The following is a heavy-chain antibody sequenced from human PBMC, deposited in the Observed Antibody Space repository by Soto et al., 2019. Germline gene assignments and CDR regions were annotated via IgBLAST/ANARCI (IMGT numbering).Heavy chain of an antibody. CDR1: AYTFSNYG. D-gene: IGHD3-9*01. Sequence: QVQLVQYGGEVKKPGASVKVSCKASAYTFSNYGINWVRKAPGQGLERMGWINANTDNTKHIEKLQGRGTMTTDTSMTTAYMELRSRPSDDSAVYYCARDSMTGYLQVDSWGQGNVVTFSS. CDR2: INANTDNT. J-gene: IGHJ4*02. CDR3: ARDSMTGYLQVDS. V-gene: IGHV1-18*01.